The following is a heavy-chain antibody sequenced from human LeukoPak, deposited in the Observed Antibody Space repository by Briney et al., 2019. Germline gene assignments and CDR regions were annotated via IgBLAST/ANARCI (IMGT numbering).Heavy chain of an antibody. CDR3: ARGTILVAGIFDY. CDR2: IDFSWNT. D-gene: IGHD6-19*01. J-gene: IGHJ4*02. CDR1: GGYIDGHY. V-gene: IGHV4-59*11. Sequence: SETLSLTCTVSGGYIDGHYWSWIRQSPGKGLEWIGYIDFSWNTDYNPSLRSQVTISVDTSKNQFSLKMTSMTAADTAVYYCARGTILVAGIFDYWGQGSLVTVSS.